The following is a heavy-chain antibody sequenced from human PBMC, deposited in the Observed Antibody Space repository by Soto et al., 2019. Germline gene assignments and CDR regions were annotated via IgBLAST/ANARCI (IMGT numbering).Heavy chain of an antibody. D-gene: IGHD2-2*01. CDR3: ARDPIVVVPAAMRGEFDY. Sequence: GSLRLSCAASGFTFSRYIMNWVRQAPGKGLEWVSSISSSSSYIYYADSVKGRFTISRDNAKNSLYLQMNSLRAEDTAVYYCARDPIVVVPAAMRGEFDYWGQGTLVTVSS. J-gene: IGHJ4*02. CDR2: ISSSSSYI. V-gene: IGHV3-21*01. CDR1: GFTFSRYI.